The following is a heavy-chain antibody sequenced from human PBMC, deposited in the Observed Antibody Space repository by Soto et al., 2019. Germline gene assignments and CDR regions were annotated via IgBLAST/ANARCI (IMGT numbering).Heavy chain of an antibody. CDR2: IYYSGST. CDR1: GGSISSGDYY. V-gene: IGHV4-30-4*01. J-gene: IGHJ6*02. D-gene: IGHD2-2*01. Sequence: SETLSLTCTVSGGSISSGDYYWSWIRQPPGKGLVWIGYIYYSGSTYYNPSLKSRVTISVDTSKNQFSLKLSSVTAADTAVYYCARAGYVGYCSSTSCPGGGMDVWGQGTTVTVSS. CDR3: ARAGYVGYCSSTSCPGGGMDV.